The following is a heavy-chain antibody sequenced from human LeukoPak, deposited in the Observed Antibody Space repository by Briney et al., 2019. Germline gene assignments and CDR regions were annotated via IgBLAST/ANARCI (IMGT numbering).Heavy chain of an antibody. CDR3: GGGEEWDRGCAGY. CDR1: GGSFSGYY. Sequence: PSETLSLTCAVYGGSFSGYYWSWIRQPPGKGLEWIGEINHSGSPNYNPSLKSRVTISVDTSKNQFSLKLTSVTAADTAVYYCGGGEEWDRGCAGYWGQGTLITVSS. D-gene: IGHD1-26*01. V-gene: IGHV4-34*01. J-gene: IGHJ4*02. CDR2: INHSGSP.